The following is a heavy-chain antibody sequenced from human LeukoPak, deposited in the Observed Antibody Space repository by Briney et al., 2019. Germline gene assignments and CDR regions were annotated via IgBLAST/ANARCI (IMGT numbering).Heavy chain of an antibody. V-gene: IGHV3-23*01. CDR2: ICGIGGST. CDR3: AKHRSSSTSCYPAGYYYYGMDV. J-gene: IGHJ6*02. CDR1: GFTFSSYA. Sequence: GGSLRLSCAASGFTFSSYAMSWVRQAPGKGLEWVSAICGIGGSTYYAYSVKSRFTISRDNSKNTLYLQMNTLRALDTAVYYCAKHRSSSTSCYPAGYYYYGMDVWGQGTTVTVSS. D-gene: IGHD2-2*01.